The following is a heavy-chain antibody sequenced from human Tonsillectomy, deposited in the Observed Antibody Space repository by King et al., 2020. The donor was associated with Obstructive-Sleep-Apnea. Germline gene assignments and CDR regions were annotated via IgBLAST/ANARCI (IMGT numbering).Heavy chain of an antibody. V-gene: IGHV2-70*11. CDR3: ARTRIAAAAFLWFDP. J-gene: IGHJ5*02. D-gene: IGHD6-13*01. Sequence: TLKESGPALVKPTQTLTLTCTFSGFSLSTSGMCVSWIRQPPGKALEWLARIDWDDDKYYSTSLKTRLTISKDTSKNQVVLTMTNMDAVDTATYYCARTRIAAAAFLWFDPWGQGTLGTVSS. CDR2: IDWDDDK. CDR1: GFSLSTSGMC.